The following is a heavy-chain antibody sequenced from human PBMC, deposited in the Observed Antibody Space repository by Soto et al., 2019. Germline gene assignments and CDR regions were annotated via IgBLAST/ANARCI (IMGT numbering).Heavy chain of an antibody. D-gene: IGHD3-3*02. CDR1: GFTFSSYW. V-gene: IGHV3-7*03. J-gene: IGHJ4*02. CDR3: ARDAARLAEKTAFDY. Sequence: EVQLVESGGGLVQPGGSLRLSCAASGFTFSSYWMSWVRQAPGKGLEWVANIKQEGSEKYYVESVKGRFTITRDNAKNSLYLQMNSLRAEDTAVYYCARDAARLAEKTAFDYWGQGTLVTVSS. CDR2: IKQEGSEK.